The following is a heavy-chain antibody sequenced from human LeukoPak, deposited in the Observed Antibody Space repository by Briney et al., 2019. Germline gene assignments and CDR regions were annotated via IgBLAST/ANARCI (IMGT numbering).Heavy chain of an antibody. J-gene: IGHJ4*02. CDR1: GGSFSGYY. CDR2: ISHSGST. CDR3: ARALVRGVIPY. Sequence: SETLSLTCAVYGGSFSGYYWSWIRQPPGKGLEWIGEISHSGSTNYNPSLKSRVTISVDTSKNQFSLKLSSVTAADTAVYYCARALVRGVIPYWGQGTLVTVSS. D-gene: IGHD3-10*01. V-gene: IGHV4-34*01.